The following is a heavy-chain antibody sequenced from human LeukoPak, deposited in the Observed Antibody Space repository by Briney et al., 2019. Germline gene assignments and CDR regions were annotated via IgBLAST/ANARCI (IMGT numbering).Heavy chain of an antibody. CDR2: INPDSGGT. V-gene: IGHV1-2*02. J-gene: IGHJ4*02. CDR3: ARDLGYSRRYYDFSD. CDR1: GYTFTGYY. Sequence: ASVKLSCKASGYTFTGYYMHWVRQAPGQGLEWMGWINPDSGGTNYAQKFQGRGTMTRDTSITTAYMELSRLTSDDTAVYYCARDLGYSRRYYDFSDWGQGTLVTVSS. D-gene: IGHD3-3*01.